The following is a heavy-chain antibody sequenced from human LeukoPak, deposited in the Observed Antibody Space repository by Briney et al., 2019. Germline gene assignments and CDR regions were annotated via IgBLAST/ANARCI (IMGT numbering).Heavy chain of an antibody. Sequence: SETLSLTCTVSGGSISSYYWSWIRQPAGKGLECIGHIYSSGSTNYNPSLRSRVTMSVDTSKNQFSLKLSSVTAADTAVYYCARITDDLLTGVGWFDPWGQGTLVTVSS. CDR2: IYSSGST. J-gene: IGHJ5*02. V-gene: IGHV4-4*07. CDR1: GGSISSYY. CDR3: ARITDDLLTGVGWFDP. D-gene: IGHD3-9*01.